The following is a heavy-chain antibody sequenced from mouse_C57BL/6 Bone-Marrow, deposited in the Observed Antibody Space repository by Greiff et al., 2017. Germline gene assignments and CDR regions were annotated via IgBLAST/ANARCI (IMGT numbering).Heavy chain of an antibody. J-gene: IGHJ2*01. CDR2: INPYNGGS. D-gene: IGHD2-5*01. Sequence: SGPVLVKPGASVKMSCKASGYTFTDYYMNWVKQSHGKSLEWIGVINPYNGGSSYNQKFKGKATLTVDKSSSPAYMELNSLTSEDAAVYDGAKGPLYYSSYGNGLDYWGQGTTRTVSS. V-gene: IGHV1-19*01. CDR1: GYTFTDYY. CDR3: AKGPLYYSSYGNGLDY.